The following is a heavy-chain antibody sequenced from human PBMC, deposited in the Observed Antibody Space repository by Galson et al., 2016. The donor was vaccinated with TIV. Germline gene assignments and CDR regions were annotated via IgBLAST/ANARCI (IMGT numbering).Heavy chain of an antibody. CDR1: GGTFSNYG. CDR3: ASVPTAVTGFYFDS. V-gene: IGHV1-69*04. D-gene: IGHD2-21*02. J-gene: IGHJ4*02. CDR2: IIPILGIT. Sequence: SVKVSCKASGGTFSNYGISWVRQAPGQGLEWMGRIIPILGITNYAQKFQGRVIMTRDTSVNTAYVELRSLRSADTAVYYCASVPTAVTGFYFDSWGQGTLVAVSS.